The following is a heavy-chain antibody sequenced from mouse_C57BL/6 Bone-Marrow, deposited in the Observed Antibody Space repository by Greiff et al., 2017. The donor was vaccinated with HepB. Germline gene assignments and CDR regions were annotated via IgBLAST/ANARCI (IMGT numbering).Heavy chain of an antibody. CDR1: GYTFTSYW. J-gene: IGHJ3*01. CDR3: PRQLWLRFAY. CDR2: IDPSDSYT. Sequence: QVQLQQPGAELVRPGTSVKLSCKASGYTFTSYWMHWVKQRPGQGLEWIGVIDPSDSYTNYNQKFKGKATLTVDTSSSTAYMQLSSLTSEDSAVYYCPRQLWLRFAYWGQGTLVTVSA. V-gene: IGHV1-59*01. D-gene: IGHD3-1*01.